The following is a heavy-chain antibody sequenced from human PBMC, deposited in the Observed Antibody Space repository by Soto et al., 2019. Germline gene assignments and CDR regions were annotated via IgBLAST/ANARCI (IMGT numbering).Heavy chain of an antibody. J-gene: IGHJ6*02. D-gene: IGHD1-1*01. V-gene: IGHV4-61*01. CDR3: ARDLLSRRYYYYGMDV. CDR2: IYYSGST. Sequence: PSETLSLTCTVSGGSVSSASYYWTWIRQPPGKGLEWIGHIYYSGSTNYNPSLKSRVTISVDTSNNQFSLELSSVTAADTAVYYCARDLLSRRYYYYGMDVWGQGTTVTVSS. CDR1: GGSVSSASYY.